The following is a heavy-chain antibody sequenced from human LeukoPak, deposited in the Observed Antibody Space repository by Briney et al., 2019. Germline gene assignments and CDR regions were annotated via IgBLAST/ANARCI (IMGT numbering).Heavy chain of an antibody. CDR2: VHGGENT. V-gene: IGHV4-59*08. J-gene: IGHJ4*02. Sequence: KPSETLSLTCTVSGGSISYYYWSWIRQPPGKGLEWIGYVHGGENTNYKYSLRSRVTMSVDTSRNQFSLKLSSVTAADTAVYYCARSTPRTIVGVADPDYWGQGTLVTVSS. D-gene: IGHD3-3*01. CDR3: ARSTPRTIVGVADPDY. CDR1: GGSISYYY.